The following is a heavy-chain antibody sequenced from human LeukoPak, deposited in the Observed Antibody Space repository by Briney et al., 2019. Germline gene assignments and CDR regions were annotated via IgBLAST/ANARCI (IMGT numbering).Heavy chain of an antibody. V-gene: IGHV4-39*07. Sequence: SETLSLTCTVSGGSISSSSYYWGWIRQPPGKGLGWIGSIYYSGSTYYNPSLKSRVTISVDTSKNQFSLKLSSVTAADTAVYYCARAGEGGSYRKNWFDPWGQGTLVTVSS. CDR1: GGSISSSSYY. CDR3: ARAGEGGSYRKNWFDP. CDR2: IYYSGST. J-gene: IGHJ5*02. D-gene: IGHD1-26*01.